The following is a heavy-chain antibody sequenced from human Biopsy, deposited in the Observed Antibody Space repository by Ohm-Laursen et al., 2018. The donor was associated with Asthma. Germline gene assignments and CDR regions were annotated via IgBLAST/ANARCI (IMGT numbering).Heavy chain of an antibody. CDR3: AKEVFPGWELRRGPDS. D-gene: IGHD1-26*01. J-gene: IGHJ4*02. Sequence: SLRLSCAASGFTFSNYGMHWVRQAPGKGLDWVAVISFDGSNKNYTDPVKGRFTISRDNSRNTLHLEMNSLRAEDTAVYFCAKEVFPGWELRRGPDSWGQGTLVTVSS. CDR1: GFTFSNYG. CDR2: ISFDGSNK. V-gene: IGHV3-30*18.